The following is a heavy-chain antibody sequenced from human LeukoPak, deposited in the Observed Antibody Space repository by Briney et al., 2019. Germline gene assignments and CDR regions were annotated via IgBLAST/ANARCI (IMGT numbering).Heavy chain of an antibody. D-gene: IGHD5-12*01. Sequence: SGTLSLTCTVSGGSISGYFWSWIRQPAGKGLEWIGRIYSSGSNNYNPSLKSRVTMSLDTSKNHLSLNLSSVTAADTAVYYCAREPTSGREPTSGRPLDYWGQGTLVTVSS. J-gene: IGHJ4*02. V-gene: IGHV4-4*07. CDR1: GGSISGYF. CDR2: IYSSGSN. CDR3: AREPTSGREPTSGRPLDY.